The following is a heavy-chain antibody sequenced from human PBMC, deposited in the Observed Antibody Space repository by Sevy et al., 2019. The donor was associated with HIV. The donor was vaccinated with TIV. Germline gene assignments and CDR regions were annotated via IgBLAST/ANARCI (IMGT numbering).Heavy chain of an antibody. CDR1: GFTFSSYR. Sequence: GGSLRVSCAASGFTFSSYRMNWVRQAPGKGLEWVSYISSSSSTIYYADSVKGRFTISRDNAKNSLYLQMNSLRDEDTAVYYCARGPTGMIRRIAAPGHYGIDVRGQGTTVTVSS. J-gene: IGHJ6*02. D-gene: IGHD6-6*01. CDR2: ISSSSSTI. CDR3: ARGPTGMIRRIAAPGHYGIDV. V-gene: IGHV3-48*02.